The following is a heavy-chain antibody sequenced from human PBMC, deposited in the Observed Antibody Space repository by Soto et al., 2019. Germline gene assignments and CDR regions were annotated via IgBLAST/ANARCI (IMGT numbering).Heavy chain of an antibody. CDR3: AGGSREVVAATSGRRYNWFDP. V-gene: IGHV1-69*02. J-gene: IGHJ5*02. D-gene: IGHD2-15*01. Sequence: SVKVSCKASGGTFSSYTISWVRQAPGQGLEWMGRIIPILGIANYAQKFQGRVTITADKSTSTAYMELSSLRSEDTAVYYCAGGSREVVAATSGRRYNWFDPWGQGTLVTVSS. CDR2: IIPILGIA. CDR1: GGTFSSYT.